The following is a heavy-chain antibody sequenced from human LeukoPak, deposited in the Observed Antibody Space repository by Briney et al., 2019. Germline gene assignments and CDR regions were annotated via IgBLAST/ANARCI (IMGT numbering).Heavy chain of an antibody. CDR3: AGVTYSSSWYWVSGFDP. CDR2: ISAYNGNT. CDR1: GYTFTSYG. Sequence: ASVKVSCKASGYTFTSYGISWVRQAPGQGLEWIGWISAYNGNTNYAQKLQGRVTMTTDTSTSTAYMELRSLRSDDTAVYYCAGVTYSSSWYWVSGFDPWGQGTLVTVSS. D-gene: IGHD6-13*01. V-gene: IGHV1-18*01. J-gene: IGHJ5*02.